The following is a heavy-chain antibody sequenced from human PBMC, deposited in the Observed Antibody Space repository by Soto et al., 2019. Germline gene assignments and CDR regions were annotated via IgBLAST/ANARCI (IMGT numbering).Heavy chain of an antibody. Sequence: PGGSLRLSCTASGFTFGDYAMSWFRQAPGKGLEWVGFIRSKAYGGTTEYAASVKGRFTISRDDSKSIAYLQMNSLKTEDTAVYYCTRGPKSPFWGSYRSSWGQGTLVTVSS. D-gene: IGHD3-16*02. CDR3: TRGPKSPFWGSYRSS. CDR1: GFTFGDYA. CDR2: IRSKAYGGTT. J-gene: IGHJ4*02. V-gene: IGHV3-49*03.